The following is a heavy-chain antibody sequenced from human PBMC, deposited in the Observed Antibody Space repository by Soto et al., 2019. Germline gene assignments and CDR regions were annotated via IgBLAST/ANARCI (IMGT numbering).Heavy chain of an antibody. V-gene: IGHV1-18*01. CDR2: ISAYNGNT. D-gene: IGHD2-15*01. Sequence: ASVKVSCKASGYTFTSYGISWVRQAPGQGLEWMGWISAYNGNTNYAQKLQGRVTMTTNTSTSTAYMELRSLKTDDTAVYYCARDIVVVVAVTWGGDTEPPDYGMDVWGQGTTVTVSS. J-gene: IGHJ6*02. CDR1: GYTFTSYG. CDR3: ARDIVVVVAVTWGGDTEPPDYGMDV.